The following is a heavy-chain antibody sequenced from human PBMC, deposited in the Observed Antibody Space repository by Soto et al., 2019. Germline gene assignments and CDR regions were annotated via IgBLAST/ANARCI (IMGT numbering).Heavy chain of an antibody. Sequence: QVQLVQSGAEVKKPGSSVKVSCKASGGTFNNYAISWVRQAPGQGLEWMGGIIPSFGTANYAQKFQGRVTITADDSTSTAYMELSSLRSEDTAVYYCASSAHSSGWYYFDFWGQGTLVTVSS. CDR3: ASSAHSSGWYYFDF. D-gene: IGHD6-19*01. CDR2: IIPSFGTA. J-gene: IGHJ4*02. CDR1: GGTFNNYA. V-gene: IGHV1-69*12.